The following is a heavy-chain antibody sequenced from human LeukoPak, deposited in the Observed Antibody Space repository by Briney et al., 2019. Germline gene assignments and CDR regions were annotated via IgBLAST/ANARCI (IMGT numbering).Heavy chain of an antibody. D-gene: IGHD5-24*01. V-gene: IGHV6-1*01. J-gene: IGHJ4*02. CDR2: TYCTSKWIN. CDR1: GDSVSTDSSA. Sequence: SQTLSLTCAISGDSVSTDSSAWNWVRQSPSRGLEWLGRTYCTSKWINEYAVSVNSRITINPDTSKNQVSLQLNSVTPEDTAVYYCARWNHRWRYFDYWDQGTLVTVSS. CDR3: ARWNHRWRYFDY.